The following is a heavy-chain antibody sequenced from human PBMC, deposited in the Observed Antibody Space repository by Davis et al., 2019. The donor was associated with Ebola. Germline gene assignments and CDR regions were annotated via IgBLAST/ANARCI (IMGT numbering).Heavy chain of an antibody. Sequence: SETLSLTCTVSGGSISSSSYYWGWIRQPPGKGLEWIGYIYYSGSTYYNPSLKSRVTISVDTSKNQFSLKLSSVTAADTAVYYCARGTYRMDVWGQGTTVTVSS. V-gene: IGHV4-39*07. CDR1: GGSISSSSYY. CDR3: ARGTYRMDV. CDR2: IYYSGST. J-gene: IGHJ6*02.